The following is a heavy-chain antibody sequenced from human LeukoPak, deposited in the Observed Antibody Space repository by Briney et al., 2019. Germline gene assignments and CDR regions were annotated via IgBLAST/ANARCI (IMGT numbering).Heavy chain of an antibody. J-gene: IGHJ5*02. V-gene: IGHV1-18*01. CDR2: ISAYNGNT. Sequence: ASVKVSCKASGYTFTSYGISWVRQAPGQGLEWMGWISAYNGNTNYAQKLQGRVTMTTDTSTSTAYMELRSLRSDDTAVYYCARSGCSGTSCYGWFDPWGQGTLVTVSS. D-gene: IGHD2-2*01. CDR3: ARSGCSGTSCYGWFDP. CDR1: GYTFTSYG.